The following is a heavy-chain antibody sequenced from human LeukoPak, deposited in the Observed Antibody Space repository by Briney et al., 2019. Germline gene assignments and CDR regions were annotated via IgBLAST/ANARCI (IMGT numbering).Heavy chain of an antibody. D-gene: IGHD6-19*01. J-gene: IGHJ6*02. CDR3: AREEIAVAGKFYYYYGMDV. Sequence: GGSLRLSCAASGFTFSSYWMSWVRQAPGKGLEWVANIEQDGSEKYYVDSVKGRFTISRDNAKNSLYLQMNSLRAEDTAVYYCAREEIAVAGKFYYYYGMDVWGQGTAVTVSS. CDR2: IEQDGSEK. CDR1: GFTFSSYW. V-gene: IGHV3-7*01.